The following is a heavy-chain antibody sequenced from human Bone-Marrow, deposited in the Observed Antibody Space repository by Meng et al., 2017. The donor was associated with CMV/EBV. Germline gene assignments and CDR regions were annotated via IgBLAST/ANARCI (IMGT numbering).Heavy chain of an antibody. CDR3: ARCPIVVVPAANSANYYYYYGKYV. D-gene: IGHD2-2*01. Sequence: GSLRLSCAVSGGSIGSSNWWSWVRQHPGKGLEWIGEINHSGSTNYNPSLKSRVTISVDTSKNQFSLKLSSVTAADTAVYYCARCPIVVVPAANSANYYYYYGKYVWGQGTTVTVSS. J-gene: IGHJ6*01. CDR2: INHSGST. CDR1: GGSIGSSNW. V-gene: IGHV4-4*02.